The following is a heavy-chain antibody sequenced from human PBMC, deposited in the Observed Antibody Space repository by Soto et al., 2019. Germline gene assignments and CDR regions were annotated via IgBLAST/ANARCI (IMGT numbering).Heavy chain of an antibody. CDR1: GFTFSSYA. CDR3: VKMQVARGLLQSYIGH. Sequence: EVQVLESGGGLVQPGGSLRLSCAVSGFTFSSYAMSWVRQAPGKGLEWVSGISGSGGSTYYVDSVKGRFTISRDNAEIAREMQTSVLGVEDTAVYYCVKMQVARGLLQSYIGHWGQGTLVTVSS. D-gene: IGHD2-15*01. CDR2: ISGSGGST. J-gene: IGHJ4*02. V-gene: IGHV3-23*01.